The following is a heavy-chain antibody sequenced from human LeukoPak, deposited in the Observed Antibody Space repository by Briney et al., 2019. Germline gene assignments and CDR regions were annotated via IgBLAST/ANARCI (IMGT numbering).Heavy chain of an antibody. CDR3: AKGAGGFSYYNWFDP. CDR2: IYYSGTT. V-gene: IGHV4-39*06. D-gene: IGHD5-18*01. CDR1: GGSISSSPYY. J-gene: IGHJ5*02. Sequence: SETLSLTCTVSGGSISSSPYYWGWIRQPPGKGLEWIGSIYYSGTTHYNPSLESRVTISVDTSKNQFALKLASVTAADTAIYYCAKGAGGFSYYNWFDPWGQGTLVTVSS.